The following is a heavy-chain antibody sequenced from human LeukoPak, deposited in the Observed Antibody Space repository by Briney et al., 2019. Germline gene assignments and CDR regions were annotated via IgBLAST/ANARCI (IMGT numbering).Heavy chain of an antibody. Sequence: SESLSLTCAVYGGSFSGYYWSWIRQPPGKGLEWIGEINHSGSTNYNPSLKSRVTISVDTSKNQFSLKLSSVTAADTAVYYCARGVKRDTAMATRIFDYWGQGTLVTVSS. J-gene: IGHJ4*02. CDR1: GGSFSGYY. D-gene: IGHD5-18*01. V-gene: IGHV4-34*01. CDR2: INHSGST. CDR3: ARGVKRDTAMATRIFDY.